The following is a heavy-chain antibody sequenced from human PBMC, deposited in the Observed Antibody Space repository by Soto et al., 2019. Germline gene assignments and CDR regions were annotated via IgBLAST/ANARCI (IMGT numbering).Heavy chain of an antibody. Sequence: SETLSLTCTVSGGSISNYYWSWVRQPPGKGLEWIGYIYDSGSTNYNPSLKSRVTISVDTSKNQFSLKLASVTAADTAVYYWARAIDYWGQGTLVTVSS. CDR2: IYDSGST. J-gene: IGHJ4*02. CDR1: GGSISNYY. CDR3: ARAIDY. V-gene: IGHV4-59*01.